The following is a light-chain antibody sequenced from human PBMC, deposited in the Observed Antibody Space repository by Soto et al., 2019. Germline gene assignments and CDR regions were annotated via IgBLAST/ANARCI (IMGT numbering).Light chain of an antibody. Sequence: IQIAQTDSTLSASARDTVTITCRASQNITTWLAWYLQRPVKAPKLLIYKASTVETGAPARFSGSGSGTAFTRSIRSLQPAEFATYYCQHYNSPWRFGQGPKV. J-gene: IGKJ1*01. CDR2: KAS. CDR3: QHYNSPWR. V-gene: IGKV1-5*03. CDR1: QNITTW.